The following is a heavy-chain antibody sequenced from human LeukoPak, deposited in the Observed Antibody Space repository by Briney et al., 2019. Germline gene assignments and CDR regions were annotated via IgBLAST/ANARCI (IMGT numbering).Heavy chain of an antibody. CDR1: GFTFSNYW. CDR3: ARDFRGYEPIVYYYYYYMDV. V-gene: IGHV3-7*01. J-gene: IGHJ6*03. Sequence: GGSLRLSCAASGFTFSNYWMSWVRQAPGKGLEWVANIKQDGSEKYYVGSVKGRFTISRDNAKNSLYLQMNSLRAEDTAVYYCARDFRGYEPIVYYYYYYMDVWGKGTTVTVSS. CDR2: IKQDGSEK. D-gene: IGHD3-10*01.